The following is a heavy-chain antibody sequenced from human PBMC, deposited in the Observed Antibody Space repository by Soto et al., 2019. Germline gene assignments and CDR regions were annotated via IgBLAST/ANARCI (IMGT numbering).Heavy chain of an antibody. CDR3: ARDRSRGIAAAGPDY. J-gene: IGHJ4*02. CDR2: IWFDETNK. D-gene: IGHD6-13*01. V-gene: IGHV3-33*01. CDR1: GFTFSRYA. Sequence: LRLSCAASGFTFSRYAMHWVRQAPGKGLEWVAVIWFDETNKYYVDSVRGRFTISRDNSKNTLYLQMNSLRGEDTAVYYCARDRSRGIAAAGPDYWGQGTLVTVSS.